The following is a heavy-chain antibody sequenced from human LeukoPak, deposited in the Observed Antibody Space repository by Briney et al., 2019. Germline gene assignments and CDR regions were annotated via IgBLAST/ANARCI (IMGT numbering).Heavy chain of an antibody. V-gene: IGHV3-53*01. CDR2: IYSGGPT. CDR1: GFTVSLYY. Sequence: PGGSLRLSCAASGFTVSLYYMTWVRQAPGKGLEWVSVIYSGGPTYYADSVKGRFTISRDNSKNTLYLQMNSLRAEDTAVYYCAKQETMIVVVYYFDYWGQGTLVTVPS. D-gene: IGHD3-22*01. CDR3: AKQETMIVVVYYFDY. J-gene: IGHJ4*02.